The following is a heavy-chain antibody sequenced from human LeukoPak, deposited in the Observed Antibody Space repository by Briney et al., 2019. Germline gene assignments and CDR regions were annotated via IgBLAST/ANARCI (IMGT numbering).Heavy chain of an antibody. CDR1: GFTFSSYS. Sequence: AGGSLRLSCAASGFTFSSYSMNWVRQAPGKGLEWVSYISSTGSTIFYADSVKGRFTISRDNAKNSLHLQMNSLRDEDTAVYYCARDRETMGDDDFDYWGQGTLVTVSS. CDR2: ISSTGSTI. V-gene: IGHV3-48*02. D-gene: IGHD4/OR15-4a*01. J-gene: IGHJ4*02. CDR3: ARDRETMGDDDFDY.